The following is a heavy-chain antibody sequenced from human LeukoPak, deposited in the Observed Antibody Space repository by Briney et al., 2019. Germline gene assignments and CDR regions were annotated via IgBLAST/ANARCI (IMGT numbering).Heavy chain of an antibody. CDR3: AKVQQWLAPLDY. J-gene: IGHJ4*02. CDR1: GFTFSSYG. Sequence: PGGSLRLSCASSGFTFSSYGMHWDRQAPGKGLEWVAVISYDGSNKYYADYVKGRFTISRDNSKNTLYLQMNSLRAEDTAVYYCAKVQQWLAPLDYWGQGTLVTVSS. D-gene: IGHD6-19*01. CDR2: ISYDGSNK. V-gene: IGHV3-30*18.